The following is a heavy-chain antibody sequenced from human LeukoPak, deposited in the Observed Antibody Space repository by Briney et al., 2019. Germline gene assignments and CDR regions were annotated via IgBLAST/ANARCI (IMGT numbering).Heavy chain of an antibody. CDR3: ARAIAVAGTSYYYGMDV. D-gene: IGHD6-19*01. V-gene: IGHV3-48*02. CDR1: GFTFSGYS. Sequence: GGSLRLSCAASGFTFSGYSMNWVRQAPGKGLEWVSYISSSSSTIYYADSVKGRFTISRDNAKNSLYLQMNSLGDEDTAVYYCARAIAVAGTSYYYGMDVWGQGTTVTVSS. CDR2: ISSSSSTI. J-gene: IGHJ6*02.